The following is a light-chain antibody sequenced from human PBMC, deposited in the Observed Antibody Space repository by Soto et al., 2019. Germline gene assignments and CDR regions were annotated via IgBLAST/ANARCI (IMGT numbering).Light chain of an antibody. Sequence: QSVLTQPASVSGAPRQSSSIFCTGTSSDVGGYNYVSWYQQHPGKAPKLMIYDVSIRPSGVSHRFSGSKSGKTASLTISWLLAEDEADYYCSSYTSSTTLYVFGTGTKVTVL. CDR1: SSDVGGYNY. V-gene: IGLV2-14*01. J-gene: IGLJ1*01. CDR3: SSYTSSTTLYV. CDR2: DVS.